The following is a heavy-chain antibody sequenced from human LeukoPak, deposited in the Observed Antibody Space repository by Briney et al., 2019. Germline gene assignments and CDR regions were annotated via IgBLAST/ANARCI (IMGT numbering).Heavy chain of an antibody. CDR1: GGSINYYY. D-gene: IGHD3-22*01. V-gene: IGHV4-59*01. CDR3: ASTLITMIADAFDI. CDR2: IYYSGGT. Sequence: AETLSLTCTVSGGSINYYYWMWIRQHPGKGLEWIGYIYYSGGTHYNPSLKSRVTMLVDTSKNQFSLKLTAVTTADTAVYYCASTLITMIADAFDIWGQGTMVTVSS. J-gene: IGHJ3*02.